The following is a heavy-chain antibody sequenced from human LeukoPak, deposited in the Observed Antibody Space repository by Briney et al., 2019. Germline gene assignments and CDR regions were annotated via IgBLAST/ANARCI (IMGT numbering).Heavy chain of an antibody. D-gene: IGHD6-13*01. CDR1: GFIFSGYS. CDR2: INQDGSAK. CDR3: VRDPGIAATAANYFDY. Sequence: GGSLRLSCAASGFIFSGYSMAWVRQAPGKGLEWVANINQDGSAKYYVDSVRGRFTISRDNAENSLSLQMSSLRAEDTAVYYCVRDPGIAATAANYFDYWGQGTLVTVSS. V-gene: IGHV3-7*01. J-gene: IGHJ4*02.